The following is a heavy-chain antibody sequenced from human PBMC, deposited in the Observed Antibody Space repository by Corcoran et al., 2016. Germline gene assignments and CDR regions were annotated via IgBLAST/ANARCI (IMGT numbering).Heavy chain of an antibody. CDR3: ARLPFPRRDFDY. D-gene: IGHD2-21*01. V-gene: IGHV1-69*01. J-gene: IGHJ4*02. Sequence: QVQLVQSGAEVKKPGSSVKVSCKASGGTFSSYAISWVRQAPGQGLEWMGGIIPIFGTANYAQKFQGRVTITADESTSTAYMELSSLRSEDTAVCYGARLPFPRRDFDYWGQGTLVTVSS. CDR2: IIPIFGTA. CDR1: GGTFSSYA.